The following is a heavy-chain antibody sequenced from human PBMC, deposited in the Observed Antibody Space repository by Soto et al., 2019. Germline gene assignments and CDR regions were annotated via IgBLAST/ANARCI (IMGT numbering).Heavy chain of an antibody. CDR3: ARDGSGYSSGWYDY. V-gene: IGHV3-30*03. CDR1: GFTFSSYG. D-gene: IGHD6-19*01. J-gene: IGHJ4*02. CDR2: ISYDGSNK. Sequence: QVQLVESGGGVVQPGRSLRLSCAASGFTFSSYGMHWVRQAPGKGLEWVAVISYDGSNKYYADSVKGRFTISRDNSKNTLYLQMNSLRAEDTAVYYCARDGSGYSSGWYDYWGQGTLVTVSS.